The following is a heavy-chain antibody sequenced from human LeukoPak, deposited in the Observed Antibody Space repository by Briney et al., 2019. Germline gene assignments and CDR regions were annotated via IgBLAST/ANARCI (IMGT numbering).Heavy chain of an antibody. Sequence: GGSLRLSCAASGFTFSSYWMSWVRQAPGKGLEWVANIKQDGSEKYYVDSVKGRFTISRHNSKNTLYLQMNSLRAEDTAVYYCARESLGYGMDVWGQGTTVTVSS. V-gene: IGHV3-7*03. CDR3: ARESLGYGMDV. CDR2: IKQDGSEK. J-gene: IGHJ6*02. CDR1: GFTFSSYW.